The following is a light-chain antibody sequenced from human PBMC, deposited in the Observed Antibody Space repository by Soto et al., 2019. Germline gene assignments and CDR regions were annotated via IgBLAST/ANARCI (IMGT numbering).Light chain of an antibody. J-gene: IGKJ5*01. V-gene: IGKV3-20*01. CDR3: QHYGGSPVT. Sequence: EIVLTQSPATLSLSPGERATLSCRASQIVVSTYVAWYQQKPGQAPRLLIYGASTRSTGVPDRFSGSGSRTDFTLTITRLEPEDFAVYYCQHYGGSPVTFGRGTRLEIK. CDR1: QIVVSTY. CDR2: GAS.